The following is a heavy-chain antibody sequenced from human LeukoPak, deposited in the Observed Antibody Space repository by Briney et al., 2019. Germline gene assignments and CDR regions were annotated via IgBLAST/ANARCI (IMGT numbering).Heavy chain of an antibody. Sequence: SETLSLTCTVSGGSISSGSYYWSWIRQPAGKGLEWIGRIYTSGSTNYNPSLKSRVTISVDTSKDQFSLKLSSVTAADTAVYYCARVTTGGYYNCWGQGTLVTVSS. CDR2: IYTSGST. D-gene: IGHD3-22*01. CDR3: ARVTTGGYYNC. J-gene: IGHJ4*02. CDR1: GGSISSGSYY. V-gene: IGHV4-61*02.